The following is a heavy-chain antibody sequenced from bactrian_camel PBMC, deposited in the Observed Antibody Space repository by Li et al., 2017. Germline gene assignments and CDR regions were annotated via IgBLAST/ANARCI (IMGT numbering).Heavy chain of an antibody. CDR1: GWTYSTNC. V-gene: IGHV3S54*01. CDR2: LYTGAANR. D-gene: IGHD1*01. CDR3: AIKRWAGLSLRPPAYNN. Sequence: QVQLVESGGGSVQAGGSLRLSCAVSGWTYSTNCMGWFRQAPGKEREGVAALYTGAANRYYADSVKDRFTISRDSATNTVYLQMNNLKLEDTAMYYCAIKRWAGLSLRPPAYNNWGQGTQVTVS. J-gene: IGHJ4*01.